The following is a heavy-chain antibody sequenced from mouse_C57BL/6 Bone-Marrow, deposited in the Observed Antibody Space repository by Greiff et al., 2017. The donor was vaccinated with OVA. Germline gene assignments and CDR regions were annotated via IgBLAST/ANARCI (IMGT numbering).Heavy chain of an antibody. CDR2: IYPRSGNT. Sequence: VQLQQSGAELARPGASVKLSCKASGYTFTSYGISWVKQRTGQGLEWIGEIYPRSGNTYYNEKFKGKATLTADKSSSTAYMELRSLTSEDSAVYFWAREEEFYCGSPLDYWGQGTTLTVSS. CDR1: GYTFTSYG. D-gene: IGHD1-1*01. V-gene: IGHV1-81*01. J-gene: IGHJ2*01. CDR3: AREEEFYCGSPLDY.